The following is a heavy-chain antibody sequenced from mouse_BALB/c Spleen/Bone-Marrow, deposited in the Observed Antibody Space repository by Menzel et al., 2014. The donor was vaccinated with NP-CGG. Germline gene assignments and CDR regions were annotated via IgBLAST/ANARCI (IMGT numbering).Heavy chain of an antibody. CDR1: GFNIKDTY. CDR3: ASLTGTFDY. CDR2: IDPASGNI. V-gene: IGHV14-3*02. J-gene: IGHJ2*01. Sequence: VQLKESGTDLVKPGALVKLSCTASGFNIKDTYMHWVKQRPEQGLDWIGRIDPASGNIQYDPKFQGRAAITADTSSNTAYLQLSSLTSEDTAVYYCASLTGTFDYWGQGTPLTVSS. D-gene: IGHD4-1*01.